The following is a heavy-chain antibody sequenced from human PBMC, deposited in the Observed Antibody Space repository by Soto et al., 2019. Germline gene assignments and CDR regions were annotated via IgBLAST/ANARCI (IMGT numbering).Heavy chain of an antibody. D-gene: IGHD3-10*01. CDR3: ARARGGVQH. V-gene: IGHV4-34*01. CDR1: GGSFSGYY. CDR2: LNDSGGT. Sequence: SETLSLTCAVYGGSFSGYYWSWIRQPPGKGLEWIGELNDSGGTNYNASLKSRVSISGDTSKNQFSLKLNLVTAADTAVYYCARARGGVQHWGQGTLVTVS. J-gene: IGHJ1*01.